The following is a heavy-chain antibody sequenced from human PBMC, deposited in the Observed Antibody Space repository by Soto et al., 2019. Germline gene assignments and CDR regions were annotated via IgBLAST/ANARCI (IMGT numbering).Heavy chain of an antibody. Sequence: SETLSLTCTVSGGSISSYYWSWIRQPPGKGLEWIGYIYYSGSTNYNPSLKSRVTISVDTSKNQFSLKLSSVTAADTAVYYCARDADDYGLPFDIWGQGTMVTVSS. CDR1: GGSISSYY. CDR3: ARDADDYGLPFDI. J-gene: IGHJ3*02. CDR2: IYYSGST. D-gene: IGHD4-17*01. V-gene: IGHV4-59*01.